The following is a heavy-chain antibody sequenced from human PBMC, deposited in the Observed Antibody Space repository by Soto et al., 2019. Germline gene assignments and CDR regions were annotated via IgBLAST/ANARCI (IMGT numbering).Heavy chain of an antibody. Sequence: LVESGGGVVQPGRSLTLSCAASGFSFESYSMHWVRQAPGKDLEGVATVSFDSKNKYYIDSVEGRFTLSRDNAKNLLYLQMNSLRHEDTAVYYCAKESVETTYSFYGMDIWGPGTTVTVSS. V-gene: IGHV3-30*18. D-gene: IGHD4-4*01. CDR3: AKESVETTYSFYGMDI. CDR2: VSFDSKNK. J-gene: IGHJ6*02. CDR1: GFSFESYS.